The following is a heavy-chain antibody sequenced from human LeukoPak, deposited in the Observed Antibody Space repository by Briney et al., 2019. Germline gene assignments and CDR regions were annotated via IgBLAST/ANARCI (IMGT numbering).Heavy chain of an antibody. CDR2: INHSGST. D-gene: IGHD6-6*01. CDR3: ARVGNPSSSSPVDV. J-gene: IGHJ6*04. V-gene: IGHV4-38-2*02. CDR1: GYSISNGYY. Sequence: SETLSLTCTVSGYSISNGYYWSWIRQPPGQGLEWIGEINHSGSTNYNPSLKSRVTISVDTSKNQFSLKLSSVTAADTAVYYCARVGNPSSSSPVDVWGKGTTVTVSS.